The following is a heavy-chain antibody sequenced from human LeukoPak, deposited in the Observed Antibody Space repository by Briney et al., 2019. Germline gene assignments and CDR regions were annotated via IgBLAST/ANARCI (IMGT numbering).Heavy chain of an antibody. Sequence: GGSLRLSCAASGFTFSNHAMSWVRQAPGKGLQWVSAISGGGVAIYYADSVKGRFTISRDNSKNTLYLQMNSLRAEDTAVYYCAKDGFDYYDSSGYYYFNYWGQGTLVTVSS. CDR1: GFTFSNHA. V-gene: IGHV3-23*01. J-gene: IGHJ4*02. CDR2: ISGGGVAI. D-gene: IGHD3-22*01. CDR3: AKDGFDYYDSSGYYYFNY.